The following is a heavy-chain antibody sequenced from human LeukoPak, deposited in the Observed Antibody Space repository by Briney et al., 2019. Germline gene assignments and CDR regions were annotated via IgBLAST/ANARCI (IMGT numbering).Heavy chain of an antibody. CDR1: GFAFHDYA. Sequence: GGSLRLSCAASGFAFHDYAMHWVRHAPRKGLEWVSSISWNSGTIRYADSVKGRFTISRDNAKNSLYLQMNSLRAEDTALYYCAKASGGYCSSISCYHFDYWGQGTLVTVSS. J-gene: IGHJ4*02. V-gene: IGHV3-9*01. D-gene: IGHD2-2*01. CDR2: ISWNSGTI. CDR3: AKASGGYCSSISCYHFDY.